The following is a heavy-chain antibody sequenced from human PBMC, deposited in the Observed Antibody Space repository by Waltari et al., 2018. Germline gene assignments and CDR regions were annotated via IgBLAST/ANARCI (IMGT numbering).Heavy chain of an antibody. CDR2: IIPVFGTT. Sequence: VNWVRQAPGQGLEWMGRIIPVFGTTDYAPKFHGRVTITADEVTRSAYMELSSLRSEDTAVYYCARSRGTSVGMDVWGQGTTVIVSS. J-gene: IGHJ6*02. CDR3: ARSRGTSVGMDV. D-gene: IGHD3-10*01. V-gene: IGHV1-69*01.